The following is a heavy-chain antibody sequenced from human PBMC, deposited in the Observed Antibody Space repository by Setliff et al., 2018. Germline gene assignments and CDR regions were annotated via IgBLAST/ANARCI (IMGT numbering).Heavy chain of an antibody. V-gene: IGHV4-38-2*01. CDR3: ARRGMSSSWEKNYYYYGMDV. CDR2: INHSGST. D-gene: IGHD6-13*01. J-gene: IGHJ6*02. CDR1: GYSISSGYF. Sequence: SETLSLTCAVSGYSISSGYFWGWIRQPPGKGLEWIGEINHSGSTNYNPSLKSRVTISVDTSKNQFSLKLSSVTAADTAVYYCARRGMSSSWEKNYYYYGMDVWGQGTTVTVSS.